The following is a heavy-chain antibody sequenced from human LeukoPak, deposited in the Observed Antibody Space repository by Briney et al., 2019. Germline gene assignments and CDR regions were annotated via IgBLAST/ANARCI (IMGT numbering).Heavy chain of an antibody. CDR1: GYTFTSYA. CDR3: ARVWGYCSGGSCYEFDP. V-gene: IGHV1-2*02. D-gene: IGHD2-15*01. Sequence: ASVKVSCKASGYTFTSYAMNWVRQAPGQGLEWMGWINPNSGGTNYAQKFQGRVTMTRDTSISTAYMELSRLRSDDTAVYYCARVWGYCSGGSCYEFDPWGQGTLVTVSS. CDR2: INPNSGGT. J-gene: IGHJ5*02.